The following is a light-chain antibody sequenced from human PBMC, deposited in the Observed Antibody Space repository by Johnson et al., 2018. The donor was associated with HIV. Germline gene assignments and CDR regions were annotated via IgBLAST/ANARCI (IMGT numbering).Light chain of an antibody. J-gene: IGLJ1*01. CDR3: ATWETSLSTGGV. CDR1: SSTFGNSY. Sequence: QSVLTQPPSVSAAPGQRVTISCSGASSTFGNSYISWYQLLPGSPPKLLVFKNNERPSGIPDRFSGSNSGTSATLDITGLQTGDEADYYCATWETSLSTGGVFGTGTKVTVL. V-gene: IGLV1-51*02. CDR2: KNN.